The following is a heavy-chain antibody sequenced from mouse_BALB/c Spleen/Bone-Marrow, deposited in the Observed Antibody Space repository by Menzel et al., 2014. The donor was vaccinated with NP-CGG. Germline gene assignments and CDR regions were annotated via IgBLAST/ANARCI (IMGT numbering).Heavy chain of an antibody. J-gene: IGHJ2*01. Sequence: EVHLVESGGGLVQPGGSLRLSCATSGFTFTDYYMSWVRQPPGKALEWLGFIRNKANGYTTEYSASVKGRFTISRDNSQSILYRQMNTLRAEDSATYYCARDGYDDYWGQGTTLTVSS. CDR3: ARDGYDDY. V-gene: IGHV7-3*02. CDR2: IRNKANGYTT. CDR1: GFTFTDYY. D-gene: IGHD2-2*01.